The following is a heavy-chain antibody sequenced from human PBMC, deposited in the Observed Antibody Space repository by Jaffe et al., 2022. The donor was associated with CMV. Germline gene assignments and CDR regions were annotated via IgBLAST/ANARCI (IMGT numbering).Heavy chain of an antibody. D-gene: IGHD3-22*01. CDR1: GGSISSSSYY. V-gene: IGHV4-39*01. J-gene: IGHJ4*02. CDR3: ASLEYYYDSSGYFDY. Sequence: QLQLQESGPGLVKPSETLSLTCTVSGGSISSSSYYWGWIRQPPGKGLEWIGSIYYSGSTYYNPSLKSRVTISVDTSKNQFSLKLSSVTAADTAVYYCASLEYYYDSSGYFDYWGQGTLVTVSS. CDR2: IYYSGST.